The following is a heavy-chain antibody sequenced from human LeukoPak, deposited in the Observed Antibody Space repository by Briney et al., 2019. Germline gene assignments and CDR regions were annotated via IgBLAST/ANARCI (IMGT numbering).Heavy chain of an antibody. J-gene: IGHJ4*02. CDR2: ISGSGGST. V-gene: IGHV3-23*01. Sequence: GGSLRLSCAASGFTFSSYAMSWVRQAPGKGLEWVSAISGSGGSTYYADSVKGRITISRDNSKNTLYLQMNSLRAEDTAVYYCAKDFGRVGYATMQDYWGQGTLVTVSS. CDR1: GFTFSSYA. D-gene: IGHD3-16*01. CDR3: AKDFGRVGYATMQDY.